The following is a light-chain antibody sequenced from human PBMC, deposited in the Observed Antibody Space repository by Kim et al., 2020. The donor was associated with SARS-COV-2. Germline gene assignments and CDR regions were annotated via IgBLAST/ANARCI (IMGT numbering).Light chain of an antibody. CDR1: QNVDIF. CDR2: DAS. J-gene: IGKJ4*01. CDR3: QQRSDWPT. Sequence: EIVLTQSPATLSLSPGERATLSCRASQNVDIFLAWYQQIPGQAPRLLISDASSRATDIPARFTGSGSGTDFTLTISSLEPEDFAVYYCQQRSDWPTFGGGTKVEI. V-gene: IGKV3-11*01.